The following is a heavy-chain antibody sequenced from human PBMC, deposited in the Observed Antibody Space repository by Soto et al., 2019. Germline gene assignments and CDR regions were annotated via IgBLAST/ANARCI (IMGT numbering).Heavy chain of an antibody. CDR1: GGTFSSYT. V-gene: IGHV1-69*12. J-gene: IGHJ2*01. CDR3: ARGNHRWLQLWYFDL. CDR2: IIPIFGTA. Sequence: QVQLVQSGAEVKKPGSSVTVSCKASGGTFSSYTISWVRQAPGQGLEWMGGIIPIFGTANYAQKFQGRVTINADESTSTAYMELSSLRAEATDVYYCARGNHRWLQLWYFDLWGRGTLVTVSS. D-gene: IGHD5-12*01.